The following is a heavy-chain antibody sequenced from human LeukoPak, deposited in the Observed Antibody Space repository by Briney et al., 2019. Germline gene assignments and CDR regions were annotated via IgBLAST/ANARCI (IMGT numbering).Heavy chain of an antibody. J-gene: IGHJ3*02. CDR1: GLTFSLYS. V-gene: IGHV3-64D*06. D-gene: IGHD7-27*01. CDR2: ISTNGGST. Sequence: GGSLRLSCSASGLTFSLYSMHWVRQAPGKGLEYVSGISTNGGSTYYTDSVKGRFTISRDNSKNTLYLQMSTLRAEDTAVYYCVAELGIGGFDIWGQGTMVTVSS. CDR3: VAELGIGGFDI.